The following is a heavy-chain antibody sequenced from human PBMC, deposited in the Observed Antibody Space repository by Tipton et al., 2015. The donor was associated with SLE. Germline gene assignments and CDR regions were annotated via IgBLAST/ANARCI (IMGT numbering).Heavy chain of an antibody. CDR1: GGSIRISNNY. D-gene: IGHD3-10*01. Sequence: TLSLTCTVSGGSIRISNNYWGWIRQPPGKGLEWIGQIYYSGTTHYNPSLKSRVTISVDTSKNQFSLKLSSVTAADTAVYYCARSGFYHRADAFDIWGQGTMVTVSS. CDR2: IYYSGTT. V-gene: IGHV4-39*01. J-gene: IGHJ3*02. CDR3: ARSGFYHRADAFDI.